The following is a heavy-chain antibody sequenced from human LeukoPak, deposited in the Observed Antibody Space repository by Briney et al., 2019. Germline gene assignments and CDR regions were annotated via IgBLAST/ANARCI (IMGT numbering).Heavy chain of an antibody. D-gene: IGHD6-13*01. CDR3: ARGCSAGTPHNWFDP. CDR2: IYYSGST. J-gene: IGHJ5*02. Sequence: SETLSLTCPVSGGSISGYYWSWIRQPPGKGLEWIGYIYYSGSTNYNPSLKSRVTISVDTSKNQFSLKLSSVTPGDAAAYYCARGCSAGTPHNWFDPWGQGTLVTVSS. V-gene: IGHV4-59*01. CDR1: GGSISGYY.